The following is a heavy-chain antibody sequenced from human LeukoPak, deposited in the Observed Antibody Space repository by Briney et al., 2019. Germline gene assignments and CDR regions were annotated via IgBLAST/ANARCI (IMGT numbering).Heavy chain of an antibody. CDR2: IYYSGST. J-gene: IGHJ4*02. CDR3: ARGGYTRGGFDY. D-gene: IGHD5-24*01. V-gene: IGHV4-59*01. CDR1: GGSISSYY. Sequence: NPSETLSRTCTVSGGSISSYYWSWIRQPPGKGLEWIGYIYYSGSTNYNPSLKSRVTISVDTSKNQFSLKLSSVTAADTAVYYCARGGYTRGGFDYWGQGTLVTVSS.